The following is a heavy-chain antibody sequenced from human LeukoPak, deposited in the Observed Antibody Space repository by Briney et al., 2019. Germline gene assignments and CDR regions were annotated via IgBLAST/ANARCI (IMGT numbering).Heavy chain of an antibody. CDR1: GFTFSSYA. CDR2: ISSSSSHI. Sequence: GGSLRLSCAASGFTFSSYAMSWVRQAPGKGLEWVSSISSSSSHIYYADSVKGRFTIPRDNAKTSLFLQMNSLRAEDTAVYYCSRDGAESGLFDYWGQGTLVTVSS. J-gene: IGHJ4*02. V-gene: IGHV3-21*01. D-gene: IGHD3-10*01. CDR3: SRDGAESGLFDY.